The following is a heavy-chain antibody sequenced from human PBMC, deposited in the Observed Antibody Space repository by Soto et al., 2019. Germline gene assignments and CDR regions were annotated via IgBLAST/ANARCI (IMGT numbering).Heavy chain of an antibody. CDR1: GGSIRSGSHT. Sequence: QLHLQQSGSGLVKPSQTLSLTCDVSGGSIRSGSHTWSWIRQPAGKGLEWIGHIYHSGSTYYSPSLESRVTILVGRSKNYFSLRLTSVTAADTAVYYCARGRISGDYDVWGQGTTVIVSS. CDR2: IYHSGST. D-gene: IGHD4-17*01. CDR3: ARGRISGDYDV. V-gene: IGHV4-30-2*01. J-gene: IGHJ6*02.